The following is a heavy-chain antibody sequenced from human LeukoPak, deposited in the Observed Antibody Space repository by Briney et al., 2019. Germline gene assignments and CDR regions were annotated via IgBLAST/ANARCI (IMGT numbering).Heavy chain of an antibody. D-gene: IGHD3-16*01. CDR1: GFTFSSHG. CDR2: ISPSGGIT. CDR3: AKDDDWGRYKH. Sequence: GGSLRLSCAASGFTFSSHGMNWVRQAPGKGLEWVSGISPSGGITYYTDSVKGRFTISRDNSKDTQSLQMNSLRAEDTAVYYCAKDDDWGRYKHWGQGTLVTVSS. V-gene: IGHV3-23*01. J-gene: IGHJ1*01.